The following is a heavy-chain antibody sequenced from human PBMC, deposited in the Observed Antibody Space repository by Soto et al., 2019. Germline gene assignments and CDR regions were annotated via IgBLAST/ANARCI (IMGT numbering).Heavy chain of an antibody. D-gene: IGHD3-16*01. Sequence: QLQLQESGPGLVKPSETLSLTCTVSGGSISSSSYYWGWIRQPPGKGLEWIGSIYYSGSTYYNPSLKSRVTISVDPSKNQFSLQLSSVTAADTAVYYCARHPDVLAHPVDYCYMDIWGKGPTVTVSS. J-gene: IGHJ6*03. V-gene: IGHV4-39*01. CDR1: GGSISSSSYY. CDR2: IYYSGST. CDR3: ARHPDVLAHPVDYCYMDI.